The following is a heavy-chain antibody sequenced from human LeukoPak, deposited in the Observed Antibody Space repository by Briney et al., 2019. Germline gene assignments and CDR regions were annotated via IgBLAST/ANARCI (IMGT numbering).Heavy chain of an antibody. J-gene: IGHJ4*02. CDR2: ISGDGGSR. CDR1: GFTFDDYA. D-gene: IGHD6-19*01. Sequence: GGSLRLSCAVSGFTFDDYAMHWVRQAPGKGLEWVSLISGDGGSRYYAGSVKGRFTVSRDNSKNSLYLQMNRLRTEDTAFYYCAKGADPLTWRMTTVAGTRFDFWGQGTLVTVSS. V-gene: IGHV3-43*02. CDR3: AKGADPLTWRMTTVAGTRFDF.